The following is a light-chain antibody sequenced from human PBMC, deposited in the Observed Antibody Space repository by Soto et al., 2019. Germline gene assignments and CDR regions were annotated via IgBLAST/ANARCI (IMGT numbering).Light chain of an antibody. V-gene: IGKV1-39*01. J-gene: IGKJ1*01. CDR2: AAS. CDR3: QQTYSSPWT. Sequence: IQMTQSPSSLSASVGDRVTITCRASQTINRYLSWYQQKPGKAPNLLISAASTLQAGVPSRFSGSESGTEFTLTISSLQPEDFATYYCQQTYSSPWTFGQGTKVEIK. CDR1: QTINRY.